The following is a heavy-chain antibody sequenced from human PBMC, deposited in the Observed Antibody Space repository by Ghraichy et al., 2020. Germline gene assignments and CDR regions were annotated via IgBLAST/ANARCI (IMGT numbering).Heavy chain of an antibody. J-gene: IGHJ4*02. CDR1: GFTFSDYY. V-gene: IGHV3-11*01. Sequence: GGSLRLSCAASGFTFSDYYMSWIRQAPGKGLEWVSYISSSGSTIYYADSVKGRFTISRDNAKNSLYLQMNSLRAEDTAVYYCARDQTFSSGYYHPFDYWGQGTLVTVSS. D-gene: IGHD3-3*01. CDR3: ARDQTFSSGYYHPFDY. CDR2: ISSSGSTI.